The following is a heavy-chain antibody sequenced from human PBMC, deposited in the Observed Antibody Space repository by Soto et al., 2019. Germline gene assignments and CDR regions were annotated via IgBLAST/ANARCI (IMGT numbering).Heavy chain of an antibody. Sequence: PSETLSLTCIVSGGSISSSSYYWGWIRQPPGKGLEWIGSIYYSGSTYYNPSLKSRVTISVDTSKNQFSLKLSSVTAADTAVYYCARAYLGAAGRLNWFDPWGQGTLVTVSS. CDR1: GGSISSSSYY. D-gene: IGHD6-25*01. J-gene: IGHJ5*02. V-gene: IGHV4-39*07. CDR2: IYYSGST. CDR3: ARAYLGAAGRLNWFDP.